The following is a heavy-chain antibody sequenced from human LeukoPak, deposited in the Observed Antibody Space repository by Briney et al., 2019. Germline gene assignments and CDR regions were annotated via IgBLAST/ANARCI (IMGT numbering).Heavy chain of an antibody. CDR1: GFTFSSYG. CDR3: AKVRKYGGNPHSAFDI. V-gene: IGHV3-23*01. CDR2: ISGSGGST. D-gene: IGHD4-23*01. J-gene: IGHJ3*02. Sequence: GGSLRLSCAASGFTFSSYGMHWVRQAPGKGLEWVSAISGSGGSTYYADSVKGRFTISRDNSKNTLYLQMNSLRAEDTAVYYCAKVRKYGGNPHSAFDIWGQGTMVTVSS.